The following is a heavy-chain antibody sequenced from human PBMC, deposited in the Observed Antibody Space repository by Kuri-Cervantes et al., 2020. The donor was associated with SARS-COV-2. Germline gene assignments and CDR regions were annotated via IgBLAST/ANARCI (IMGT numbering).Heavy chain of an antibody. J-gene: IGHJ6*02. V-gene: IGHV3-73*01. CDR2: IRSKANSYAT. CDR3: ARDQGGLELRFPLSGMDV. Sequence: GGSLRLSCAASGFTFSGSAMHWVRQASGKGLEWVGRIRSKANSYATAYAASVKGRFTISRDDSKNTAYLQMNSLKTEDTAVYYCARDQGGLELRFPLSGMDVWGQGTTVTVSS. D-gene: IGHD1-7*01. CDR1: GFTFSGSA.